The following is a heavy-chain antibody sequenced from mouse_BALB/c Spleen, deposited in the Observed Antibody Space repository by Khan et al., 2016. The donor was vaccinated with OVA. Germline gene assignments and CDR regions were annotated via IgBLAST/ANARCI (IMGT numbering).Heavy chain of an antibody. CDR3: ASHEDI. CDR2: IWAGGST. J-gene: IGHJ2*01. D-gene: IGHD1-3*01. V-gene: IGHV2-9*02. CDR1: GFSLTSYG. Sequence: QMQLEESGPGLVAPSQSLSITCTVSGFSLTSYGVHWVRQPPGKGLEWLVVIWAGGSTNDNSALMSRPIISKDNSKSKVLLKMNSLQTDDTDKDYCASHEDIWGQGTTLTVAS.